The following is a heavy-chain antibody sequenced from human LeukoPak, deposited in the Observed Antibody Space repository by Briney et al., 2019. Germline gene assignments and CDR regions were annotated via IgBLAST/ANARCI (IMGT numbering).Heavy chain of an antibody. CDR1: GFSVSSNY. CDR2: IYSDGRT. D-gene: IGHD4-23*01. Sequence: GGSLRLSCVASGFSVSSNYLSWVRQAPGKGLDWVSVIYSDGRTYYADSVKGRFTISRDNSKNTLYLQMDSLRTEDTAVYYCARHDRGGATVDSDYYYMDVWGKGTAVTVPS. V-gene: IGHV3-53*01. J-gene: IGHJ6*03. CDR3: ARHDRGGATVDSDYYYMDV.